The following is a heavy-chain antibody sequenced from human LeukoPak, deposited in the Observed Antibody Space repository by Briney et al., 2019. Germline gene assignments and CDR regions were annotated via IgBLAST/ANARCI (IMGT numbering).Heavy chain of an antibody. V-gene: IGHV1-8*01. Sequence: ASVKVSCKTSGYTFSYYDINWVRQATGQGPEWMGWMNPNSANTGYALQFQGRVTMTRDTSISTAYMELSSLRSDDTAVYYCARAIRHQLLSDYWGQGTLVTVSS. D-gene: IGHD2-2*01. CDR2: MNPNSANT. CDR3: ARAIRHQLLSDY. CDR1: GYTFSYYD. J-gene: IGHJ4*02.